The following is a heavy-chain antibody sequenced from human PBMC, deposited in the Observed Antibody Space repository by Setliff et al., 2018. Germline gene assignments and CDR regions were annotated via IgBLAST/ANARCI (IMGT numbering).Heavy chain of an antibody. CDR3: ARDLGHGGDSDY. CDR1: GYSVSSGYI. Sequence: SETLSLTCTVSGYSVSSGYIWGWIRQPPGKGLEWVGNIGHTGSINYNPSLKSRLTISRDTSKNQVSLKLNSVTATDTAVYYCARDLGHGGDSDYRGQGILVTVSS. V-gene: IGHV4-38-2*02. D-gene: IGHD2-21*02. J-gene: IGHJ4*02. CDR2: IGHTGSI.